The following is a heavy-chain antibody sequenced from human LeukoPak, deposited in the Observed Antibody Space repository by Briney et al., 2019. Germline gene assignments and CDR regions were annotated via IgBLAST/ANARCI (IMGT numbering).Heavy chain of an antibody. Sequence: PMASVKVSCKASGYTFTDYYMHWVRQAPGQGLEWMGWINPNSGGTNYAQKFQGRVTMTRDTSISTAYMELSRLRSDDTAVYYCAREPSYSNYVDYWGQGTLVTVSS. V-gene: IGHV1-2*02. CDR3: AREPSYSNYVDY. CDR2: INPNSGGT. D-gene: IGHD4-11*01. J-gene: IGHJ4*02. CDR1: GYTFTDYY.